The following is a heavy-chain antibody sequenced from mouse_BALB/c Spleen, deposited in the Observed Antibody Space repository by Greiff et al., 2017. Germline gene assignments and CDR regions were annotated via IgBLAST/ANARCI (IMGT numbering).Heavy chain of an antibody. CDR2: IYPGNVNT. CDR1: GYTFTSYY. CDR3: ARDYYGSSYNAMDY. Sequence: VQLQQSGPELVKPGASVRISCKASGYTFTSYYIHWVKQRPGQGLEWIGWIYPGNVNTKYNEKFKGKATLTADKSSSTAYMQLSSLTSEDSAVYFCARDYYGSSYNAMDYWGQGTSVTVSS. J-gene: IGHJ4*01. D-gene: IGHD1-1*01. V-gene: IGHV1S56*01.